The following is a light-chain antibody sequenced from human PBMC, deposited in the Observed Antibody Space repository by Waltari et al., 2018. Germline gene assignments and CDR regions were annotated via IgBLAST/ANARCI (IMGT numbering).Light chain of an antibody. CDR3: GAWDSRLSAVV. V-gene: IGLV1-51*02. J-gene: IGLJ2*01. Sequence: QSVLTQPPSVSAAPGQQVTISCSGSTPNIGNNFVSWYQQLPGAAPRLLIYDNNKRLSGIPDRFSASKSDTSATLGITGLQTGDEADYYCGAWDSRLSAVVFDGGTKLTVL. CDR2: DNN. CDR1: TPNIGNNF.